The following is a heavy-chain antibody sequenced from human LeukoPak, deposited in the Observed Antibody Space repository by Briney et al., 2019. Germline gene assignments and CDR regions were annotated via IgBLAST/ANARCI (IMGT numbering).Heavy chain of an antibody. J-gene: IGHJ4*02. V-gene: IGHV3-7*01. CDR1: GIMLRSYW. Sequence: GESLKISCEVSGIMLRSYWMSWVRQAPGKGLEWVANIKQDGSAKFYLDSVRGRFTISRDNAKNSLYLQMDSLRAEDTAVYYCARYGNSGSHFGWGQGTLVTVSS. CDR2: IKQDGSAK. CDR3: ARYGNSGSHFG. D-gene: IGHD3-22*01.